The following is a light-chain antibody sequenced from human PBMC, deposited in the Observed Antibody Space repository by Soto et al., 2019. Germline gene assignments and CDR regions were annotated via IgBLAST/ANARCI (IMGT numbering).Light chain of an antibody. CDR1: RSNVGTFD. CDR2: GHT. CDR3: QSYDISLNAWV. V-gene: IGLV1-40*01. J-gene: IGLJ3*02. Sequence: QSVLTQPPSMSGAPGQRVSLSCTGRRSNVGTFDVHWYQHLPGTAPKLLIYGHTNRPSGVPDRFSGSKTGTSASLAITGRQGEDEADYFCQSYDISLNAWVFGGGTKVTVL.